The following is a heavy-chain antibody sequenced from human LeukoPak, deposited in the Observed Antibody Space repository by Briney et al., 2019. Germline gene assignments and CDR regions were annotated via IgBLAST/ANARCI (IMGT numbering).Heavy chain of an antibody. V-gene: IGHV3-7*01. J-gene: IGHJ5*02. CDR3: ARGHSISPNWFDP. CDR2: MKHDGGEI. D-gene: IGHD2-2*01. CDR1: GFSFSR. Sequence: GGSLRLSCAAAGFSFSRMSWVRQAPGKGLEWVANMKHDGGEIYYVDSVKGRFTISRDNARNSLYLQMNNLRAEDTAVYYCARGHSISPNWFDPWGQGTLVTVSS.